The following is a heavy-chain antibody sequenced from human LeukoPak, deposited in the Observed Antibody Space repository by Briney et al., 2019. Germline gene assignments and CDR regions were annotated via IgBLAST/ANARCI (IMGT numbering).Heavy chain of an antibody. D-gene: IGHD2-2*01. J-gene: IGHJ4*02. V-gene: IGHV3-23*01. CDR2: ISSSGGST. CDR1: GFTFSSYA. Sequence: PGGSLRLSCAASGFTFSSYAMSWVRQAPGKGLEWVSAISSSGGSTYYADSVKGRFTISRDNSKNTLYLQLNSLRSEDTAVYYCAKVKGSEGYCSITSCLADYWGQGTPVTVSS. CDR3: AKVKGSEGYCSITSCLADY.